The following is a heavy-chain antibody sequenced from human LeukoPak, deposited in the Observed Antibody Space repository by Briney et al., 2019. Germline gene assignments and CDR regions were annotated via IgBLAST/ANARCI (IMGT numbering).Heavy chain of an antibody. Sequence: GGSLRLSCAASGLTFSSHWMHWVRQAPGRGLEWVAVISFDGNDKHYADAVKGRFTVSRDNSRNTLYLQMNSLRDEDTAVYYCARELYGKSWYEYWGQGILLTVSS. D-gene: IGHD6-13*01. CDR1: GLTFSSHW. V-gene: IGHV3-30*03. J-gene: IGHJ4*02. CDR3: ARELYGKSWYEY. CDR2: ISFDGNDK.